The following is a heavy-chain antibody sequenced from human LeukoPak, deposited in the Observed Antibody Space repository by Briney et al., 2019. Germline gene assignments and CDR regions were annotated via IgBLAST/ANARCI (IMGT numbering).Heavy chain of an antibody. CDR1: GLTVSSNY. Sequence: GGSLRLSCAASGLTVSSNYMSWVRQAPGKGLEWVSVIYSGGSTYYPDSVRGRFTISRHNPRSSLSLPMRCLRADRTAVYYCARECLTCGGDSNDYWGQGALVTVSS. CDR3: ARECLTCGGDSNDY. J-gene: IGHJ4*02. V-gene: IGHV3-53*01. CDR2: IYSGGST. D-gene: IGHD2-21*02.